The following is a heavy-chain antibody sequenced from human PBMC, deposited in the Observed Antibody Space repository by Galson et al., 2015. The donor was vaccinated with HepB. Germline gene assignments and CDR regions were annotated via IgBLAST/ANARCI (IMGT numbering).Heavy chain of an antibody. CDR1: GASISSSSYY. CDR3: ATNIDRDCSATSCYTALDY. J-gene: IGHJ4*02. Sequence: ETLSLTCTVSGASISSSSYYWGWIRQPPGKGLEWIGSIFYSGSTYYNPSLKSRVTLSVDTSKNQFSLKLSSVTAADTAVYYCATNIDRDCSATSCYTALDYWGQGTLVTVSS. CDR2: IFYSGST. D-gene: IGHD2-15*01. V-gene: IGHV4-39*01.